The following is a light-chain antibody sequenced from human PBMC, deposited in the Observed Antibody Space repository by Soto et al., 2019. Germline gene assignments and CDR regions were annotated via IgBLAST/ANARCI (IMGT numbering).Light chain of an antibody. CDR3: QQYYSTPRT. J-gene: IGKJ1*01. CDR1: QSVLYSSNNKNY. Sequence: DRVITQSPDSLAFSLNERATINCKSSQSVLYSSNNKNYLAWYQRKPGQPPKLLIYWASTRESGVPDRFSGSGSGTDFTLTISSLQAEDVAVYYCQQYYSTPRTFGQGTKVDI. V-gene: IGKV4-1*01. CDR2: WAS.